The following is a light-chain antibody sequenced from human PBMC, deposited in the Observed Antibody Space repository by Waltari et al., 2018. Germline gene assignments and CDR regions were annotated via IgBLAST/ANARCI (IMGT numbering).Light chain of an antibody. V-gene: IGLV3-21*03. CDR2: DDS. Sequence: SYVLPQPPSVSGAPDKTARIPWGGNKIGTKRVHWYQQKPGQAPLLVVYDDSDRPSGIPERFSGSNSGNTATLPIRRVEAGDEADYYCQVWDSNSDHHVFGGGTKLTVL. CDR1: KIGTKR. CDR3: QVWDSNSDHHV. J-gene: IGLJ2*01.